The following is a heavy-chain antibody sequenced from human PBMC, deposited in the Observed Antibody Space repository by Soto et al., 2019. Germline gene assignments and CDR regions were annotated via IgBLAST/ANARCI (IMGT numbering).Heavy chain of an antibody. Sequence: EVELLESGGGLVQPGGSLRLSCTASGFMFNNSAMTWVRQAPGQGLQWVASVSDNGGSRGGTYYADSVKGRFTISRDNSKNTLYLQLDSLTGADTAVYYCASAKAVVIAALGIWCQGTMVTVSS. V-gene: IGHV3-23*01. CDR2: VSDNGGSRGGT. CDR3: ASAKAVVIAALGI. CDR1: GFMFNNSA. D-gene: IGHD2-21*01. J-gene: IGHJ3*02.